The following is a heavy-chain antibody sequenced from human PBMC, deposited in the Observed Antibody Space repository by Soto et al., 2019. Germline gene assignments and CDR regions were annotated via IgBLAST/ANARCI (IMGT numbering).Heavy chain of an antibody. CDR1: GGSFSGYY. D-gene: IGHD3-10*01. J-gene: IGHJ4*02. CDR2: INHSGST. V-gene: IGHV4-34*01. Sequence: SETLSLTCAVYGGSFSGYYWSWIRQPPGKGLEWIGEINHSGSTNYNPSLKSRVTISVDTSKNQFSLKLSSVTAADTAVYYCAARTYYYGSGSYRKLNFDYWGQGTLVTVSS. CDR3: AARTYYYGSGSYRKLNFDY.